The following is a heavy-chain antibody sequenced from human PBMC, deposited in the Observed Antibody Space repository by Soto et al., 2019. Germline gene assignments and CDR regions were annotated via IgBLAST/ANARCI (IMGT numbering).Heavy chain of an antibody. CDR3: ARDRRDDYVWGSYRDYYYGMDV. D-gene: IGHD3-16*02. CDR2: IYYSGST. Sequence: SETLSLTCTVSGGSISSGDYYWSWIRQPPGKGLEWIGYIYYSGSTYYNPSLKSRVTISVDTSKNQFSLKLSSVTAADTAVYYCARDRRDDYVWGSYRDYYYGMDVWGQGTTVTVSS. CDR1: GGSISSGDYY. J-gene: IGHJ6*02. V-gene: IGHV4-30-4*01.